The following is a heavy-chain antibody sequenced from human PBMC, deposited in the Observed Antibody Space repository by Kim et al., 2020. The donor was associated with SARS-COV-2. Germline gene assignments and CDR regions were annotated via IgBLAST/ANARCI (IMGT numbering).Heavy chain of an antibody. CDR3: AKWHKQGGTGFDY. D-gene: IGHD2-8*02. J-gene: IGHJ4*02. CDR1: GFTFSSYG. Sequence: GGSLRLSCAASGFTFSSYGMHWVRQAPGKGLEWVAVIWYDGSNKYYADSVKGRFTISRDNSKNTLYLQMNSLRAEDTAVYYCAKWHKQGGTGFDYWGQGTLVTVSS. V-gene: IGHV3-33*06. CDR2: IWYDGSNK.